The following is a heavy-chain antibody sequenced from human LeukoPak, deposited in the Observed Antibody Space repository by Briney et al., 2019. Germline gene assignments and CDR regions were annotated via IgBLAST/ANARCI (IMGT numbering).Heavy chain of an antibody. V-gene: IGHV4-34*01. J-gene: IGHJ6*03. CDR1: GGSFSGYY. CDR2: INHSGST. CDR3: ATQSPDYYYMDV. Sequence: SETLSLTCAVYGGSFSGYYWSWIRQPPGKGLDWIGEINHSGSTNYNPSLKSRVTISVDTSKNQFSLKLSSVTAADTAVYYCATQSPDYYYMDVWGKGTTVTVSS.